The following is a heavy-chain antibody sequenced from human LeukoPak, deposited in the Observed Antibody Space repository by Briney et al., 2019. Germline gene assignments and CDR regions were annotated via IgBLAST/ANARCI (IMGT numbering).Heavy chain of an antibody. V-gene: IGHV3-48*03. CDR2: ISNSGRTV. CDR1: GFTFGSCD. J-gene: IGHJ5*02. D-gene: IGHD3-10*01. Sequence: GGSLRLSCAAFGFTFGSCDMNWVRQAPGKGLEWVSSISNSGRTVYYADSVKGRFTISRDNAKNSLYLQMNSLRAENTAVYYCASGHNTMVRGVIETWGQGTLVTVSS. CDR3: ASGHNTMVRGVIET.